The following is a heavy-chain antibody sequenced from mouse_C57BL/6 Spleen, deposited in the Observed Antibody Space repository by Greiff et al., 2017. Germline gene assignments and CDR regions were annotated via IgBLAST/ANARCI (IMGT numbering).Heavy chain of an antibody. J-gene: IGHJ3*01. D-gene: IGHD2-3*01. CDR1: GYTFTSYG. Sequence: QVQLQQSGAELARPGASVKLSCKASGYTFTSYGISWVKQRTGQGLEWIGEIYPRSGNTYYNEKFKGKATLTADKSSSTAYMELRSLTSEDSAVYFCARGSYEGYPAWFAYWGQGTLVTVSA. V-gene: IGHV1-81*01. CDR2: IYPRSGNT. CDR3: ARGSYEGYPAWFAY.